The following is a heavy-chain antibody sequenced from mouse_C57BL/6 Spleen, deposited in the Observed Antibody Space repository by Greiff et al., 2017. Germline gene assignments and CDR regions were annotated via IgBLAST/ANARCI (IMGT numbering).Heavy chain of an antibody. CDR1: GYSFTGYY. D-gene: IGHD2-4*01. J-gene: IGHJ2*01. V-gene: IGHV1-42*01. Sequence: VQLKQSGPELVKPGASVKISCKASGYSFTGYYMNWVKQSPEKSLEWIGEINPSTGGTTSNQKFKAKATLPVDKSSSTAYMQLKSLTSEDAAVYYCAREDPYDYPFDYWGQGTTLTVSS. CDR3: AREDPYDYPFDY. CDR2: INPSTGGT.